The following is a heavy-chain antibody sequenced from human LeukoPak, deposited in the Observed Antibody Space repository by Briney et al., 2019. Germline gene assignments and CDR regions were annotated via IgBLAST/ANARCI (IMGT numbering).Heavy chain of an antibody. CDR1: GGSISSSSYY. Sequence: SETLSLTCTVSGGSISSSSYYWGWIRQPPGKGLEWIGSIYYSGSTYYNPSLKSRVTISVDTSKNQFSLKLSSVTAADTAVYYCARDRAFYYDSSGYYDYWGQGTLVTVSS. J-gene: IGHJ4*02. D-gene: IGHD3-22*01. CDR3: ARDRAFYYDSSGYYDY. CDR2: IYYSGST. V-gene: IGHV4-39*07.